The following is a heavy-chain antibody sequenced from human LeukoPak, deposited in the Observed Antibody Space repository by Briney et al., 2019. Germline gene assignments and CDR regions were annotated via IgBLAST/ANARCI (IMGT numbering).Heavy chain of an antibody. V-gene: IGHV4-30-2*01. D-gene: IGHD2-8*01. CDR2: IYHSGST. CDR3: ARGTKDYYYGMDV. CDR1: GGSFSSGGYS. J-gene: IGHJ6*02. Sequence: SETLSLTCAVSGGSFSSGGYSWSWIRQPPGKGLEWIGYIYHSGSTYYNPSLKSRVTISVDRSKNQFSLKLSSVTAADTAVYYCARGTKDYYYGMDVWGQGTTVTVSS.